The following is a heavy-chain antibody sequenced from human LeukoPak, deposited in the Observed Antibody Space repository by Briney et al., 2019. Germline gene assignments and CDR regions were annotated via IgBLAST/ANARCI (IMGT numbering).Heavy chain of an antibody. CDR3: ARVFGAGYSDY. CDR2: IKQDGSEK. Sequence: GGSLRLSCAASGFTFSSYWMSWVRQAPGKGLEWVANIKQDGSEKYYVDSVKGRVTISRDNAKNSLYLQMNSRRAEDTAVYYCARVFGAGYSDYWGQGTLVTVSS. V-gene: IGHV3-7*01. CDR1: GFTFSSYW. J-gene: IGHJ4*02. D-gene: IGHD4/OR15-4a*01.